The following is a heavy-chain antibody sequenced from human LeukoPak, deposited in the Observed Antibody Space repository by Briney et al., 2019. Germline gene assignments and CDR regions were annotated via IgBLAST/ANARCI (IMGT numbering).Heavy chain of an antibody. J-gene: IGHJ4*02. CDR3: AKHSGSYFIYYVDS. V-gene: IGHV3-23*01. CDR1: GFTFSSYG. D-gene: IGHD1-26*01. Sequence: GGSLRLSCAASGFTFSSYGMSWVRQAPGKGLEWVSTISGSAYNSYYADSVKGRFHISRDNSANTLYLEMNNLRVEDTALYYCAKHSGSYFIYYVDSWGQGTLVTVSS. CDR2: ISGSAYNS.